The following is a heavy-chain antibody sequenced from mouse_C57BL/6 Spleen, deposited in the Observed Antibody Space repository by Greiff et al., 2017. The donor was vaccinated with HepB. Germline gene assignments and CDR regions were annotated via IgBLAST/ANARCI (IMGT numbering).Heavy chain of an antibody. CDR3: ARDYDGSLDY. CDR1: GYSITSGYY. J-gene: IGHJ2*01. CDR2: ISYDGSN. D-gene: IGHD2-3*01. V-gene: IGHV3-6*01. Sequence: DVKLVESGPGLVKPSQSLSLTCSVTGYSITSGYYWNWIRQFPGNKLEWMGYISYDGSNNYNPSLKNRISITRDTSKNQFFLKLNSVTTEDTATYYCARDYDGSLDYWGQGTTLTVSS.